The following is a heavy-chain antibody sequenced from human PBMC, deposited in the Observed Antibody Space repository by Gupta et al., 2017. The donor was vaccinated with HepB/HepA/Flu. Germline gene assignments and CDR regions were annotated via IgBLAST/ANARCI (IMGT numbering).Heavy chain of an antibody. D-gene: IGHD3-22*01. CDR1: GFLFSNFA. V-gene: IGHV3-23*01. Sequence: EVQLLESGGGLVQPGGSLRLSCAASGFLFSNFAMSWVRQAPGKGLEWVSGISDSGDSTYYADSVKGRFTISRDKSKKTLYLQMNSLRAEDTAVYYCAKLSVYRYDTSGYYFDYWGQGTLVTVSS. CDR2: ISDSGDST. J-gene: IGHJ4*02. CDR3: AKLSVYRYDTSGYYFDY.